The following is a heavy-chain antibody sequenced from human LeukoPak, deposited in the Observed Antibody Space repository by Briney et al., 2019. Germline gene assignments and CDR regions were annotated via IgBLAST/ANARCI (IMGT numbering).Heavy chain of an antibody. V-gene: IGHV1-69*13. D-gene: IGHD3-10*01. CDR1: GGTFSSYA. CDR3: ARSYNVGYYGSGSYYTY. J-gene: IGHJ4*02. Sequence: SVKVSCKASGGTFSSYAISWVRQAPGQGLEWMGGIIPIFGTANYAQKFQGRVTITADESTSTAYMELSSLRSEDTAVYYCARSYNVGYYGSGSYYTYWGQGTLVTVSS. CDR2: IIPIFGTA.